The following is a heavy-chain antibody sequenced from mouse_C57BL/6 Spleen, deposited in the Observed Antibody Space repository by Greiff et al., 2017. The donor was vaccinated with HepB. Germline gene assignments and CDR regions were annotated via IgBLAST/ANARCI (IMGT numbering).Heavy chain of an antibody. CDR2: IRNKANGYTT. CDR3: ASIYDGSFFDY. Sequence: EVKLVESGGGLVQPGGSLSLSCAASGFTFTDYYMSWVRQPPGKALEWLGFIRNKANGYTTEYSASVKGLFTISRDNSQSILYLQMNALRAEDSATYYCASIYDGSFFDYWGQGTTLTVSS. D-gene: IGHD2-3*01. J-gene: IGHJ2*01. V-gene: IGHV7-3*01. CDR1: GFTFTDYY.